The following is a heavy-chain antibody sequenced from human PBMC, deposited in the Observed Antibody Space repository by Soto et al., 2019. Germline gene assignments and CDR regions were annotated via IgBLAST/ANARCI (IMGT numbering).Heavy chain of an antibody. V-gene: IGHV4-39*01. CDR2: IYYSGST. Sequence: QAPGKVLEWIGSIYYSGSTYYNPSPKSRVTISVDTSKNQFSLNLSSVTAADTAVYYCARHRGYCTSTSCYPYDGFDIWGQGRMVTVSS. D-gene: IGHD2-2*01. J-gene: IGHJ3*02. CDR3: ARHRGYCTSTSCYPYDGFDI.